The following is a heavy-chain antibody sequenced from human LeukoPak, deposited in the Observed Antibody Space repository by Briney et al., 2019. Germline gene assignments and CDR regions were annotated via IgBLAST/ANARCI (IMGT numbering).Heavy chain of an antibody. CDR3: ARDRQRAGLDY. CDR1: GFTFSSYT. J-gene: IGHJ4*02. D-gene: IGHD6-19*01. CDR2: ITTSDGNT. Sequence: GGSLRLSCAASGFTFSSYTMSWVRQAPGKGLEWVSTITTSDGNTYYADSVKGRFTISRDNSKNTLYLQMNSLRAEDTAVYYCARDRQRAGLDYWGQGTLVTVSS. V-gene: IGHV3-23*01.